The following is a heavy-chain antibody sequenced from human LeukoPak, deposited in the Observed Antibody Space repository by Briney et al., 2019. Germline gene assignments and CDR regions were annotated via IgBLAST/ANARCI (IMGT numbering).Heavy chain of an antibody. D-gene: IGHD6-19*01. CDR3: AKDRLAVALGPHFDY. V-gene: IGHV3-30*18. CDR2: ISYDGSNK. CDR1: GFTFSSYG. J-gene: IGHJ4*02. Sequence: GRSLRLSCAASGFTFSSYGRHWVRQAPGKGLEWVAVISYDGSNKYYADSVKGRFTISRDNSKNTLYLQMNSLRAEDTAVYYCAKDRLAVALGPHFDYWGQGTLVTVSS.